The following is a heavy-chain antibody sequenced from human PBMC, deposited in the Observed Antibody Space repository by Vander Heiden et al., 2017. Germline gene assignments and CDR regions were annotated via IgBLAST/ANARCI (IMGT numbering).Heavy chain of an antibody. V-gene: IGHV3-15*07. J-gene: IGHJ3*02. CDR2: IKSKAEGGAT. Sequence: EVQLVESGGGLVKPGGSLSLSCAVSGFTFNKAWMNWGRQAPGKGLEWVGRIKSKAEGGATDYAAPVKGRFTISRDDSENTVYLQMNSLKSEDTAVYYCTTGGSYSAFDIWGQGTMVTVSS. CDR3: TTGGSYSAFDI. D-gene: IGHD1-26*01. CDR1: GFTFNKAW.